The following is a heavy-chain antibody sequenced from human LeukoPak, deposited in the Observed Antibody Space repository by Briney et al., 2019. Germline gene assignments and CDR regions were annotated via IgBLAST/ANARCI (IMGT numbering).Heavy chain of an antibody. CDR1: GFTFSAFG. J-gene: IGHJ4*02. Sequence: PGGSLRPSCAASGFTFSAFGMHWVRQAPGQGLEWVAFIRHDGSNGYYADSVKGRFTISRDNSKNTLYLQMNSLRAEDTAVYYCARTITYETTVAYFDYWGQGTLVTVSS. CDR3: ARTITYETTVAYFDY. D-gene: IGHD4-23*01. CDR2: IRHDGSNG. V-gene: IGHV3-30*02.